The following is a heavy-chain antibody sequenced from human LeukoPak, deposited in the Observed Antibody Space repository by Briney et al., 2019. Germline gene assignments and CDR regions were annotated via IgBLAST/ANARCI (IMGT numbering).Heavy chain of an antibody. J-gene: IGHJ4*02. CDR1: GNYW. D-gene: IGHD5-24*01. CDR3: VRDGDGYNFDN. V-gene: IGHV3-74*01. CDR2: IKFDGSWT. Sequence: GGSLRLSCAASGNYWMHWVRQAPGKGLVWVSRIKFDGSWTNYVDSVKGRFTISRDNAKSTLYLQMNSLRAEDTGVYYCVRDGDGYNFDNWGQGTLVTVSS.